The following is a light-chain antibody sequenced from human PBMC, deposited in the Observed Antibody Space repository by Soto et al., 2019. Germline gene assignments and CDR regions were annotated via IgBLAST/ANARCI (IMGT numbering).Light chain of an antibody. CDR1: QSVSSSY. J-gene: IGKJ1*01. V-gene: IGKV3-20*01. CDR2: DAS. Sequence: EIVLTQSPGTLSLSPGERATLSCRASQSVSSSYLAWYQQKPGQAPRLLIYDASSRATGIPDRFSGSGSGTDITLTISRLEPEDFAVYYCQQYGSSPTTFGQGTKVDIK. CDR3: QQYGSSPTT.